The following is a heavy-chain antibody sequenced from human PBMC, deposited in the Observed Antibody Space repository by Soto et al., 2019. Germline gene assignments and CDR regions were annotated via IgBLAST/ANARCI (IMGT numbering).Heavy chain of an antibody. CDR3: ARHTARDGAHYDALYYCLYG. Sequence: SSVKASCKASGGTFSSYASSWLRQAPGQGLEGRGGIIPIFGTANYAQKFQGRVTITADESTSTAYMELSSLRSEDTAVYYCARHTARDGAHYDALYYCLYGWG. CDR2: IIPIFGTA. V-gene: IGHV1-69*13. D-gene: IGHD5-18*01. CDR1: GGTFSSYA. J-gene: IGHJ6*01.